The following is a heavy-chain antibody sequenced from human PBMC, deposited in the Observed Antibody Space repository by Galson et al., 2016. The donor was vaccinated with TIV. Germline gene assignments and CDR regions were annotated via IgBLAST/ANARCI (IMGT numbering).Heavy chain of an antibody. CDR2: LYYGGGT. V-gene: IGHV4-39*01. CDR3: ARHDPGLPPLLL. CDR1: SVSNNH. Sequence: SVSNNHMSWVRQAPGKGLIWIASLYYGGGTYYNPSLKGRVTISVDTSKNQFSLKVSSVTATDTAVYYCARHDPGLPPLLLWGQGTMVTVSS. D-gene: IGHD3-16*01. J-gene: IGHJ3*01.